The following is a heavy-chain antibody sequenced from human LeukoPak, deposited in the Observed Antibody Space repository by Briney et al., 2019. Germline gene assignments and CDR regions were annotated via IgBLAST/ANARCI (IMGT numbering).Heavy chain of an antibody. CDR3: ARDSGDGYNS. V-gene: IGHV4-59*02. Sequence: SETLSLTCTVSGGSVSSYYWSWIRQPPGKGLEWIGSIYSSGSTNYNPSLKSRVTISVDTSKNQFSLKLSSVTAADTAVYYCARDSGDGYNSWGQGTLVTVSS. J-gene: IGHJ5*02. CDR1: GGSVSSYY. CDR2: IYSSGST. D-gene: IGHD5-24*01.